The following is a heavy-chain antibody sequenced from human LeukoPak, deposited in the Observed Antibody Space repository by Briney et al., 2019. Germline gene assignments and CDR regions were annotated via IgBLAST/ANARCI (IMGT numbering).Heavy chain of an antibody. D-gene: IGHD3-3*01. CDR1: GYTLTELS. J-gene: IGHJ3*02. V-gene: IGHV1-24*01. CDR3: ATALGGSGTPDVFDI. Sequence: ASVKVSCKVSGYTLTELSMHWVRQAPGKGLEWMGGFDPEDGETIYAQKFQGRVTMTEDTSTDTAYMELSSLRSEDTAVYYCATALGGSGTPDVFDIGGQGTMVTVFS. CDR2: FDPEDGET.